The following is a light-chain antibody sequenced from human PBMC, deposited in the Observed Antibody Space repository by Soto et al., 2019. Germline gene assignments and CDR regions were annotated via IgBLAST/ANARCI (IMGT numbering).Light chain of an antibody. CDR3: QQYYSSPYT. J-gene: IGKJ2*01. Sequence: DIVMIQSPDSLAVSLGERATFNCKSSQSVLSSSNNKNFLAWYQQKPGQPPKLLIYWASTRESGVPDRFSGSGSGTDFTLTISSLQAEDVAVYYCQQYYSSPYTFGQGTKLEIK. V-gene: IGKV4-1*01. CDR1: QSVLSSSNNKNF. CDR2: WAS.